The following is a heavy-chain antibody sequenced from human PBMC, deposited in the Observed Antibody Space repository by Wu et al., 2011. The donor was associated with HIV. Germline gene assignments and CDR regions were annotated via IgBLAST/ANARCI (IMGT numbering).Heavy chain of an antibody. D-gene: IGHD1-1*01. CDR1: GGTFSSYA. CDR3: ARKTHGAYNEVQLDY. CDR2: IIPIFGTA. J-gene: IGHJ4*02. Sequence: KPGSSVKVSCKASGGTFSSYAISWVRQAPGQGLEWMGGIIPIFGTANYADSVKGRFTSSRDNAENSLYLQMNSLRVEDTAIYYCARKTHGAYNEVQLDYWGQGTLVTVSS. V-gene: IGHV1-69*05.